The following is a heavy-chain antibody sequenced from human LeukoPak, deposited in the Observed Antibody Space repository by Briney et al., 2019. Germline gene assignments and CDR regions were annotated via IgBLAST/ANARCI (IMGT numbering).Heavy chain of an antibody. J-gene: IGHJ6*02. D-gene: IGHD2-2*01. CDR1: GYTFTSYD. CDR2: MNPNSGNS. CDR3: ARGRSKYQLLLVV. Sequence: GASVKVSCKASGYTFTSYDINCVRQAPGQGLEWRGWMNPNSGNSGYAQKFQGRVTMTRNTSISTAYMELSSLRSEDTAVYYCARGRSKYQLLLVVWGQGTTVTVSS. V-gene: IGHV1-8*01.